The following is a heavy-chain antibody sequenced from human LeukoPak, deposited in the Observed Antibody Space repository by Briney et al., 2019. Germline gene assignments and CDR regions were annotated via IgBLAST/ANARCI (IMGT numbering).Heavy chain of an antibody. J-gene: IGHJ3*02. CDR3: ARGGEDCSSTSCSDAFDI. CDR1: GFTVSSNY. Sequence: GGSLRLSCAASGFTVSSNYMSWVRQAPGKGLEWVSVIYSGGSTYYADPVKGRFTISRDNSKNTLYLQMNSLRAEDTAVYYCARGGEDCSSTSCSDAFDIWGQGTMVTVSS. CDR2: IYSGGST. V-gene: IGHV3-53*01. D-gene: IGHD2-2*01.